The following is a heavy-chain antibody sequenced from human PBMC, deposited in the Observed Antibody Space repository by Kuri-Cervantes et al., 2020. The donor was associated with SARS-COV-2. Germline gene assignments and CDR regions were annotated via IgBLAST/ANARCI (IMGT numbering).Heavy chain of an antibody. Sequence: GGSLRLSCAASGFTFSSYGMHWVRQAPGKGLEWVAVISYDGSNKYYADSVKGRFTISRDNSKNTLYLQMNSLRAEDTVVYYCAKEMGATKYFQHWGQGTLVTVSS. CDR1: GFTFSSYG. CDR3: AKEMGATKYFQH. V-gene: IGHV3-30*18. CDR2: ISYDGSNK. D-gene: IGHD1-26*01. J-gene: IGHJ1*01.